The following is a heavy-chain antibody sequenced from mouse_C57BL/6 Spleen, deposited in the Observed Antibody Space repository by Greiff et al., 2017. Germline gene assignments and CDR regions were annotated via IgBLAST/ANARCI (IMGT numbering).Heavy chain of an antibody. CDR1: GYTFTSYW. J-gene: IGHJ2*01. D-gene: IGHD1-1*01. Sequence: QVQLQQPGAELVMPGASVKLSCKASGYTFTSYWMHWVKQRPGQGLEWIGEIDPSDSYTNYNQKFKGKSPLTVDKSASTAYMQLSSLTSEDSAVYYCARYYGSSFDYWGQGTTLTVSS. V-gene: IGHV1-69*01. CDR3: ARYYGSSFDY. CDR2: IDPSDSYT.